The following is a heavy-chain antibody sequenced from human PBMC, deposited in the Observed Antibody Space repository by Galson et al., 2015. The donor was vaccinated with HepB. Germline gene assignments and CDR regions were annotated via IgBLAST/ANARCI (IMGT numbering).Heavy chain of an antibody. CDR2: ISDDGSNK. J-gene: IGHJ6*02. V-gene: IGHV3-30*04. Sequence: SLRLSCAASGSTFSSYAMHWVRQAPGKGLEWVAVISDDGSNKYYADSVTGRFTISSDNSKNTLYLQMNSLRAEDTAVYYCARTFYSSSWYMVNYYYYYGMDVWGQGTTVTVSS. CDR3: ARTFYSSSWYMVNYYYYYGMDV. CDR1: GSTFSSYA. D-gene: IGHD6-13*01.